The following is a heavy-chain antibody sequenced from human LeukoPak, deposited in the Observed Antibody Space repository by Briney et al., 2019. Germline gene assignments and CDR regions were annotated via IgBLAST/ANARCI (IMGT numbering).Heavy chain of an antibody. CDR3: ARSNYYGSGSYYDY. J-gene: IGHJ4*02. Sequence: GGSLSPSCAASGFTFSSYSMNWVRQAPGKGLEWVSSISGSSKSIYYADSVRGRFTISRDNAKNSLYLQMNSLRAEDTAVYYCARSNYYGSGSYYDYWGQGTLVTVSS. D-gene: IGHD3-10*01. CDR1: GFTFSSYS. V-gene: IGHV3-21*01. CDR2: ISGSSKSI.